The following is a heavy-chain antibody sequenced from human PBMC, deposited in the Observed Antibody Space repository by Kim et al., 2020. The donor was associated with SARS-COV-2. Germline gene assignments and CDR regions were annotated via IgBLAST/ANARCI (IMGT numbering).Heavy chain of an antibody. Sequence: SETLSLTCAVYGGSFSGYYWSWIRQPPGKGLEWIGEINHSGSTNYNPSLKSRVTISVDTSKNQFSLKLSSVTAADTAVYYCARRSLWFGELSSWGQGTLV. CDR1: GGSFSGYY. V-gene: IGHV4-34*01. D-gene: IGHD3-10*01. CDR3: ARRSLWFGELSS. J-gene: IGHJ4*02. CDR2: INHSGST.